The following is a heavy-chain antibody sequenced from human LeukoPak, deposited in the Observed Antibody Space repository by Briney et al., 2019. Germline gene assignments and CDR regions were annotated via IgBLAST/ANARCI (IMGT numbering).Heavy chain of an antibody. CDR3: ATQPELPGWFDS. Sequence: GGSLRLSCAASGFTIDEYTLRWVRQAPGKGLEWVASTTSGNNFLDYGDAVKGRFTSYRDNDQNSLYVQMTSLRAEDTPVYYCATQPELPGWFDSWGQGTLVTVSS. CDR2: TTSGNNFL. D-gene: IGHD1-14*01. CDR1: GFTIDEYT. J-gene: IGHJ5*01. V-gene: IGHV3-21*01.